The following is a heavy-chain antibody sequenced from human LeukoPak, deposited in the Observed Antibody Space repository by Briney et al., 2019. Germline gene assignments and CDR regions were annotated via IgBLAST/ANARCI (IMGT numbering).Heavy chain of an antibody. Sequence: GESLKISCKGSGFTFTNYWIGWVRQMPGKGLEWMGIISPGDSDARYSPSLQGQVTFSVDKSIATAYLQWSTLKASDTAMYYCARHGFCRSSTSYAFDLWGQGTMVTVSS. D-gene: IGHD1-26*01. J-gene: IGHJ3*01. CDR1: GFTFTNYW. V-gene: IGHV5-51*01. CDR2: ISPGDSDA. CDR3: ARHGFCRSSTSYAFDL.